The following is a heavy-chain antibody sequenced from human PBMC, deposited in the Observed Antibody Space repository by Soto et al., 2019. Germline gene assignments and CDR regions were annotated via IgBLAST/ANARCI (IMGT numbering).Heavy chain of an antibody. CDR1: GGSISSGGYY. V-gene: IGHV4-31*03. J-gene: IGHJ6*03. CDR3: ARARGYGYDFLEWLPPGGSLDTTYYYYYMDV. CDR2: IYYSGST. Sequence: PSETLSLTCTVSGGSISSGGYYWSWIRQHPGKGLEWIGYIYYSGSTYYNPSLKSRVTISVDTSKNQFSLKLSSVTAADTAVYYCARARGYGYDFLEWLPPGGSLDTTYYYYYMDVWGKGTTVTVSS. D-gene: IGHD3-3*01.